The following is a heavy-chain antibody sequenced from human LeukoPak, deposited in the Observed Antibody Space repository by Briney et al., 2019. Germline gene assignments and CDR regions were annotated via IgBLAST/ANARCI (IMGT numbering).Heavy chain of an antibody. CDR3: ARGKYDILTGHFIPNAFDI. D-gene: IGHD3-9*01. CDR2: IYYSGST. V-gene: IGHV4-59*01. J-gene: IGHJ3*02. Sequence: PSETLSLTCTVSGDSISSYYWSWIRQPPGKGLEWIGYIYYSGSTIYNPSLNSRVTISVDTSKNQFSLKLSSVTAADTAVYYCARGKYDILTGHFIPNAFDIWGQGTMVTVSS. CDR1: GDSISSYY.